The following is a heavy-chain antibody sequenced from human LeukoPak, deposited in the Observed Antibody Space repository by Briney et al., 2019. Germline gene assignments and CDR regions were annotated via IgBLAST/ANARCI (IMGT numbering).Heavy chain of an antibody. J-gene: IGHJ3*02. Sequence: GEPLKISCKGSGYSFTSYWIGWVRQMPGKGLEWMGIIYPGDSDTRYSPSFQGQVTISADKSISTAYLQWSSLKASDTAMYYCARQLYDSSGYDAFDIWGQGTMVTVSS. CDR2: IYPGDSDT. CDR1: GYSFTSYW. D-gene: IGHD3-22*01. V-gene: IGHV5-51*01. CDR3: ARQLYDSSGYDAFDI.